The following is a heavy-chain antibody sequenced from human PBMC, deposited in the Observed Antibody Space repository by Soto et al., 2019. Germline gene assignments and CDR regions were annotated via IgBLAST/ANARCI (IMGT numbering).Heavy chain of an antibody. D-gene: IGHD6-6*01. CDR2: IYYSGST. J-gene: IGHJ6*02. CDR3: ARGGKESIAARPGGYYYYYYGMDV. Sequence: SETLSLTCTVSGGSISSGDYYWSWIRQPPGKGLEWIGYIYYSGSTYYNPSLKSRVTISVDTSKNQFSLKLSSVTAADTAVYYCARGGKESIAARPGGYYYYYYGMDVWGQGTTVTVSS. V-gene: IGHV4-30-4*01. CDR1: GGSISSGDYY.